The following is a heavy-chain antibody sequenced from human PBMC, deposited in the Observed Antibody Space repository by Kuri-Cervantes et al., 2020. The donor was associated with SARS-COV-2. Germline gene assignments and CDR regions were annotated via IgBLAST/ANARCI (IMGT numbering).Heavy chain of an antibody. V-gene: IGHV4-61*09. J-gene: IGHJ3*02. D-gene: IGHD3-3*01. CDR1: GGSISSGSYY. Sequence: LRLSCTVSGGSISSGSYYWSWIRQPAGKGLEWIGHIYTSGSTNYNPSLKSRVTISVNTSKNQFSLKLSSVTAADTAVYYCARIIEGDSRAKAYYDFWSGYYAFDIWGQGTMVTVSS. CDR2: IYTSGST. CDR3: ARIIEGDSRAKAYYDFWSGYYAFDI.